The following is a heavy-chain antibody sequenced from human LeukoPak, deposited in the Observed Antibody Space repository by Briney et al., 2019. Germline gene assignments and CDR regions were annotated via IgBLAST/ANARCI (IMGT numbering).Heavy chain of an antibody. D-gene: IGHD6-19*01. V-gene: IGHV3-23*01. CDR1: GFTFSTND. CDR3: AKGGWLEY. J-gene: IGHJ4*02. CDR2: ISTLDGST. Sequence: GESLKISCAASGFTFSTNDMSLVRQAPGKGLEWVSAISTLDGSTYYADSVKGRFTISRDNSKNTLYLQMNSLRAEDTAIYYCAKGGWLEYWGQGTLVTVSS.